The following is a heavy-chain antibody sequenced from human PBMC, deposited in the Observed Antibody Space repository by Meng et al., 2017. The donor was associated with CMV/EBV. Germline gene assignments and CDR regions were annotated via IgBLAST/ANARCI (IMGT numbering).Heavy chain of an antibody. J-gene: IGHJ4*02. CDR3: ARDPDYDFWSGYSPLDY. D-gene: IGHD3-3*01. CDR1: GFTFSSYA. V-gene: IGHV3-30*04. CDR2: ISYDGSNK. Sequence: GESLKISCAASGFTFSSYAMHWVRQAPGKGLEWVAVISYDGSNKYYADSVKGRFTISRDNAKNSLYLQMNSLRAEDTAVYYCARDPDYDFWSGYSPLDYWGQGTLVTVSS.